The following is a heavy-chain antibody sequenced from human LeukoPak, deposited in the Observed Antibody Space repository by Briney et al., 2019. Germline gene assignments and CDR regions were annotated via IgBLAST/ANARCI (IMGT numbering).Heavy chain of an antibody. Sequence: ASVKVSCKASGYTFTSDYLHWVRQAPGQGLEWMGIINPSTGGTSYAQKFQGRVTMTRDTSTSTVYMELRSLRSEDTAVYYCAREGVTALGVWGKHFDYWGQGTPVTVSS. CDR2: INPSTGGT. V-gene: IGHV1-46*01. D-gene: IGHD3-16*01. CDR3: AREGVTALGVWGKHFDY. J-gene: IGHJ4*02. CDR1: GYTFTSDY.